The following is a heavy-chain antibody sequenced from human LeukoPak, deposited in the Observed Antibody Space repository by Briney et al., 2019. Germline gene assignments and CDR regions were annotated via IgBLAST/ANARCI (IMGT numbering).Heavy chain of an antibody. CDR3: ASFPTGVDV. V-gene: IGHV3-48*04. D-gene: IGHD1-14*01. CDR1: GFIFSTYG. Sequence: GGSLRLSCAASGFIFSTYGMHWVRQAPGKGLEWVSYISSSSSTIYYADSVKGRFTISRDNAKNSLYLQMNSLRAEDTAVYYCASFPTGVDVWGQGTTVTVSS. J-gene: IGHJ6*02. CDR2: ISSSSSTI.